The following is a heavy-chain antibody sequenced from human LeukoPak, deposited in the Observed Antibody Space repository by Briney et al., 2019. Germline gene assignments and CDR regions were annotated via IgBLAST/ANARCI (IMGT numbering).Heavy chain of an antibody. CDR2: ITSGSRTI. CDR3: ARDYPGPTGFGMDV. D-gene: IGHD4-11*01. V-gene: IGHV3-48*04. Sequence: GGSLRLSCAASGFTFSTYNMNWVRQAPGRGREWLSYITSGSRTIYDADSVKGRFTISRDNAKKLLYLQMNGLRVEDSAVYYCARDYPGPTGFGMDVWGQGTTVIVSS. CDR1: GFTFSTYN. J-gene: IGHJ6*02.